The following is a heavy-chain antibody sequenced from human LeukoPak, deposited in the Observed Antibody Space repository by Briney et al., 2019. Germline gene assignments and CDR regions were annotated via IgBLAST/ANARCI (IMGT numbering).Heavy chain of an antibody. J-gene: IGHJ5*02. CDR3: AKDLLSIRYCSSASCYNP. CDR2: ISSSSSYI. D-gene: IGHD2-2*02. CDR1: GFTFSSYS. V-gene: IGHV3-21*01. Sequence: GGSLRLSCAASGFTFSSYSMNWVRQAPGKGLEWVSSISSSSSYIYYADSVKGRFTISRDNAKNSLYLQMNSLRAEDTAVYYCAKDLLSIRYCSSASCYNPWGQGTLVTVSS.